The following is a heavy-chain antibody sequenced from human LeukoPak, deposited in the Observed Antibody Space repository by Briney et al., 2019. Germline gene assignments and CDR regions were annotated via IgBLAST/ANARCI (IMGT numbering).Heavy chain of an antibody. CDR1: GFTFSSYW. CDR2: IKQDGSEK. Sequence: PGGSLRLSCAASGFTFSSYWMSWVRQAPGKGLEWVANIKQDGSEKYYVDSVKGRFTISRDNAKNSLYLQMNSLRAEDTAVYYCARLGGYGSYYFGYWGQGTLVTVSS. V-gene: IGHV3-7*01. CDR3: ARLGGYGSYYFGY. D-gene: IGHD5-12*01. J-gene: IGHJ4*02.